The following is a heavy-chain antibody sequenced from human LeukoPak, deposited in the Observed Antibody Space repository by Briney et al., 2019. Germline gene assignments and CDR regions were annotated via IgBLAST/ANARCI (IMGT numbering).Heavy chain of an antibody. CDR1: GFTFSTYA. Sequence: GGSLRLSCAASGFTFSTYAMSWVRQAPGKGLEWVSAISGSGGSTYYADSVKGRFTISRDNSKNTLYLQMNSLRAEDTAVYYCAKDPYRYSSSSPDYWGQGTLVTVSS. D-gene: IGHD6-6*01. CDR2: ISGSGGST. V-gene: IGHV3-23*01. CDR3: AKDPYRYSSSSPDY. J-gene: IGHJ4*02.